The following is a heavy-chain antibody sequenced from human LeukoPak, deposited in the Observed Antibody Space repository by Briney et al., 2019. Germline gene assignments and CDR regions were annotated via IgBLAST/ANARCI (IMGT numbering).Heavy chain of an antibody. V-gene: IGHV3-21*01. CDR1: GFTFSSYA. CDR2: ISSSSSYI. J-gene: IGHJ4*02. CDR3: ARARSIGSFDY. Sequence: GGSLRLSCAASGFTFSSYAMSWVRQAPGKGLEWVSSISSSSSYIYYADSVKGRFTISRDNAKNSLYLQMNSLRAEDTAVYYCARARSIGSFDYWGQGTLVTVSS. D-gene: IGHD3-16*02.